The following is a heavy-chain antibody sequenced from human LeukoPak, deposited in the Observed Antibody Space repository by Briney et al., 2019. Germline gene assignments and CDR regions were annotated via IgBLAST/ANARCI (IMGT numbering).Heavy chain of an antibody. J-gene: IGHJ4*02. D-gene: IGHD1-14*01. Sequence: PSETLSLTCTVSGGSISSYYWSWIRQPPGKGLEWIGYIYYSGSTNYNPSLKSRVTISVDTSKNQFSLKLSSVTAADTAVYYCARGRPGQFDYWGQGTLVTVSS. V-gene: IGHV4-59*12. CDR2: IYYSGST. CDR1: GGSISSYY. CDR3: ARGRPGQFDY.